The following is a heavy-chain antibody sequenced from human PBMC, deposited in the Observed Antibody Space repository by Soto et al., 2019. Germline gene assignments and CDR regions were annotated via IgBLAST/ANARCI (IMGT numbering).Heavy chain of an antibody. CDR1: GGSISSSTYY. D-gene: IGHD3-10*01. V-gene: IGHV4-39*01. J-gene: IGHJ4*02. CDR3: ARGRSVAQGLDY. CDR2: IYYSGST. Sequence: PSETLSLTCTVSGGSISSSTYYWGWIRQPPGKGLEWIGSIYYSGSTYYNPSLKSRVTISVDTSKNQFSLKLSSVTAADTAVYYCARGRSVAQGLDYWGQGTLVTVSS.